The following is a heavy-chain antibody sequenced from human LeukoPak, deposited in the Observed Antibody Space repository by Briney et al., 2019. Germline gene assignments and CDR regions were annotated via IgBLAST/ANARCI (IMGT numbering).Heavy chain of an antibody. V-gene: IGHV3-7*03. D-gene: IGHD3-9*01. CDR1: GFIFSSYG. J-gene: IGHJ4*02. Sequence: GRSLRLSCAASGFIFSSYGMHWVRQAPGKGLEWVANIKQDGSEKYYVGSVKGRFTISRDNAKNSLYLQMNSLRAEDTAVYYCAKDSVLGDILNDYWGQGTLVTVSS. CDR3: AKDSVLGDILNDY. CDR2: IKQDGSEK.